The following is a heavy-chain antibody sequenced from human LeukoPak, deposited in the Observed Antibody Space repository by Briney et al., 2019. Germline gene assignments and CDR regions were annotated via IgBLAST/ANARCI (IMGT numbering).Heavy chain of an antibody. V-gene: IGHV4-59*01. D-gene: IGHD6-19*01. CDR2: IYYSGST. J-gene: IGHJ4*02. Sequence: SETLSLTCTVSGGSISSYYWSWIRQPPGKGLEWIGYIYYSGSTNYNPSLKSRVTISVDTSKNQFSLKLSPVTAADTAVYYCARDSSVAGFKYYFDYWGQGTLVTVSS. CDR1: GGSISSYY. CDR3: ARDSSVAGFKYYFDY.